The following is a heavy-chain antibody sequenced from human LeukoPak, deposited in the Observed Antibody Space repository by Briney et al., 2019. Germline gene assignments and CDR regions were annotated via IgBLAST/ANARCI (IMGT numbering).Heavy chain of an antibody. J-gene: IGHJ4*02. V-gene: IGHV1-2*06. CDR2: INPNSGDT. CDR3: ARDYCGGDCFPDY. CDR1: GYIFTNNA. D-gene: IGHD2-21*02. Sequence: ASVKVSCKASGYIFTNNAMNWVRQAPGQGLEWMGRINPNSGDTNYAQKFQGRVTMTRDTSISTAYMELSRLRSDDTAVYYCARDYCGGDCFPDYWGQGTLVTVSS.